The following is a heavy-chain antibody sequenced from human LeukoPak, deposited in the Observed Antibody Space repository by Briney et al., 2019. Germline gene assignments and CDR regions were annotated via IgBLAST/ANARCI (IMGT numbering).Heavy chain of an antibody. Sequence: ASVKVSCKASGYTFTSYYMHWVRQAPGQGLEWMGIINPSGGSTNYVQKFQGRVTMTRDTSTNTVYMELSSLRSEDTAVYYCAREPSSSSWYSPAVEYFQHWGQGTLVTVSS. CDR2: INPSGGST. CDR3: AREPSSSSWYSPAVEYFQH. V-gene: IGHV1-46*01. CDR1: GYTFTSYY. D-gene: IGHD6-13*01. J-gene: IGHJ1*01.